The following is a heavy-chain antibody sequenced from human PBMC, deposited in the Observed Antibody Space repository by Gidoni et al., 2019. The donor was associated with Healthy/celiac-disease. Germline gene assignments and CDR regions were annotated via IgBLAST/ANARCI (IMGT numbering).Heavy chain of an antibody. Sequence: QVQLVQSGAEVKKPGASVKVSCKASGYTFTSYYMHWVRQAPGQGLEGMGIINPSGGSTSYAKKFQGRVTRTRDTSTSTVYMELSSLRSEDTAVYYCARVFDFWGGGMDVWGQGTTVTVSS. V-gene: IGHV1-46*01. CDR2: INPSGGST. D-gene: IGHD3-3*01. CDR1: GYTFTSYY. CDR3: ARVFDFWGGGMDV. J-gene: IGHJ6*02.